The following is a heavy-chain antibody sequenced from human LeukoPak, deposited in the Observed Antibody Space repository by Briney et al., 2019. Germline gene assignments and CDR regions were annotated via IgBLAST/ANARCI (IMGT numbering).Heavy chain of an antibody. CDR2: INPSGGST. J-gene: IGHJ4*02. Sequence: ASVKVSCKASGCTFTSYYMHWVRQAPGQGLEWMGIINPSGGSTSYAQKFQGRVTMTRDTSTSTVYMELSSLRSEDTAVYYCARVPPSYSGSYYENYFDYWGQGTLVTVSS. CDR3: ARVPPSYSGSYYENYFDY. V-gene: IGHV1-46*01. CDR1: GCTFTSYY. D-gene: IGHD1-26*01.